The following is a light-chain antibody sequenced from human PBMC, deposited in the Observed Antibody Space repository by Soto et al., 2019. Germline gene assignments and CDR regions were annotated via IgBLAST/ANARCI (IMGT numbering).Light chain of an antibody. V-gene: IGKV1-5*03. J-gene: IGKJ1*01. CDR1: QTISSW. Sequence: DIQMTQSPSTLSGSVGDRVTITCRASQTISSWLAWYQQKPGKAPKLQIYKASTLKSGVPSRFSGSGSGTEFTLTISNLQPDDFATYYCQHYNGYSEAFGQGTKVELK. CDR3: QHYNGYSEA. CDR2: KAS.